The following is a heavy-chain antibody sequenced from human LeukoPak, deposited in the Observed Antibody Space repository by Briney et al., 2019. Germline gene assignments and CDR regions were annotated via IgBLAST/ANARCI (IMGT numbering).Heavy chain of an antibody. CDR1: GFNFANHA. V-gene: IGHV3-23*01. J-gene: IGHJ6*02. CDR2: ISGGGDIT. Sequence: GGSLRLSCAASGFNFANHAMSWVRQTAGKGLEWVSAISGGGDITYYADSVKGRFTISRDNSKNTLSLQMNSLRAEDTAVYYCARGYCNSISCYGYYYSGMDVWGQGTTVTVSS. D-gene: IGHD2-2*01. CDR3: ARGYCNSISCYGYYYSGMDV.